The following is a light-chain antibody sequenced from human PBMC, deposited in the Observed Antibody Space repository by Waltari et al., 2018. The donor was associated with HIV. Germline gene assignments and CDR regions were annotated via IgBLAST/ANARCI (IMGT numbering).Light chain of an antibody. CDR1: NSDIGAPAP. J-gene: IGLJ2*01. V-gene: IGLV2-14*03. CDR3: SSSTLANSVV. Sequence: QSAQTQPASISASPGQSVTISCTGTNSDIGAPAPVSWYQQSPGQAPRLIIYNVFYQVPGVSDRFSGSKSGNTASLTISGLQSEDEGHYYCSSSTLANSVVFGGGTFLTVL. CDR2: NVF.